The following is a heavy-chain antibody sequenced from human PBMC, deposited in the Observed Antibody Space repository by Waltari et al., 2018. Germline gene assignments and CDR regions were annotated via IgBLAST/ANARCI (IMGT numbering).Heavy chain of an antibody. CDR3: ARDQGYCSGGSCYGGDFDY. CDR1: GGTFSSYA. CDR2: IIPIFGTA. D-gene: IGHD2-15*01. V-gene: IGHV1-69*08. J-gene: IGHJ4*02. Sequence: QVQLVQSGAEVKKPGSSVKVSCKASGGTFSSYAISWVRQAPGQGLEWMGRIIPIFGTANYAQKFQVRVTITADKSTSTAYMELSSLRSEDTAVYYCARDQGYCSGGSCYGGDFDYWGQGTLVTVSS.